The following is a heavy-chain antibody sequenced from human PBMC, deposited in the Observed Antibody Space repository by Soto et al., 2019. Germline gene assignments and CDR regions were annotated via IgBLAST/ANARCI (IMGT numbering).Heavy chain of an antibody. V-gene: IGHV3-21*01. CDR3: ARMRGSYDFDY. D-gene: IGHD1-26*01. Sequence: EVQLVESGGGLVKPGGSLRLSCAASGFTFSSYSMNWVRQAPGKGLEWVSSITSSTGYIDYADSVKGRFTISRDNAKNSLYLQMNSLRPEDTAVYYCARMRGSYDFDYWGQGTRVTVSS. CDR2: ITSSTGYI. CDR1: GFTFSSYS. J-gene: IGHJ4*02.